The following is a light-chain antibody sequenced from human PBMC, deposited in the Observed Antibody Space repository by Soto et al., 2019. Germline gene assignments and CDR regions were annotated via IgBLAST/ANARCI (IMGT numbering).Light chain of an antibody. CDR1: QSVSSSY. V-gene: IGKV3-20*01. J-gene: IGKJ3*01. CDR3: QYYGSSPFT. CDR2: GAS. Sequence: EIVLTQSPGTLSLSPGERATLSCRASQSVSSSYLGWYQQKPGQAPRLLIYGASTRATGIPDRFSGSGSGTEFTLTISRLEPEDFAVYYCQYYGSSPFTFGPGTKVDI.